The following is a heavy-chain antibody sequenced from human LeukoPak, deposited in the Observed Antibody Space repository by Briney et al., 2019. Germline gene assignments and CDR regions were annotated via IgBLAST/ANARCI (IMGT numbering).Heavy chain of an antibody. V-gene: IGHV3-9*02. CDR1: GFTSDDCA. D-gene: IGHD6-19*01. CDR3: ARDQWWQFIAVAITSYFDR. Sequence: PGGSLRLSCAGSGFTSDDCAMHWVRQAPGKGLEWVSGISWNSGSIGYADSVKGRFTISRDNAKNSLYLQMNSLRAEDTAVYYCARDQWWQFIAVAITSYFDRWGLGALVTVSS. CDR2: ISWNSGSI. J-gene: IGHJ4*02.